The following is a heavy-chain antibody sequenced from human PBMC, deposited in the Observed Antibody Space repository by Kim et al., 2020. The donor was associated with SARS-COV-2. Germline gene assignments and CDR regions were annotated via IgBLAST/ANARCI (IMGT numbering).Heavy chain of an antibody. V-gene: IGHV4-31*03. CDR1: RGSISSGGYY. Sequence: SETLSLTCTVSRGSISSGGYYWSWIRQHPGKGLEWIGYIYYSGSTYYNPSLKSRVTISLDTSKNQFSLKLSSVTAADTAVYYCARGRYSSRFDYWGQGTLVTVSS. CDR2: IYYSGST. D-gene: IGHD2-15*01. CDR3: ARGRYSSRFDY. J-gene: IGHJ4*02.